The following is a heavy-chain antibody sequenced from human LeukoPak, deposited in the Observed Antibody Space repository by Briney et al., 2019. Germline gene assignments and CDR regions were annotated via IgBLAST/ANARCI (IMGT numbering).Heavy chain of an antibody. CDR2: ISSSGSTI. Sequence: GGSLRLSCAASGFTFSDYYMSWIRQAPGKGLEWVSYISSSGSTIYYADSVKGRFTISRDNAKNSLYLQMNSLRADDTAVYYCAREDYYGHYYYGMDVWGQGTTVTVSS. J-gene: IGHJ6*02. CDR1: GFTFSDYY. CDR3: AREDYYGHYYYGMDV. V-gene: IGHV3-11*01. D-gene: IGHD3-10*01.